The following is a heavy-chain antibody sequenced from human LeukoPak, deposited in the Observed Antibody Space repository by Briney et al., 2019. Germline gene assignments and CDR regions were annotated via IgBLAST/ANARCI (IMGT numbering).Heavy chain of an antibody. J-gene: IGHJ4*02. CDR1: GGTFSSYA. CDR2: IIPVIGIP. D-gene: IGHD3-10*01. Sequence: SVKVSCKASGGTFSSYAISWVRQAPGQGFEWMGRIIPVIGIPKYAERFQDRVTITADRSTQTVYMELSSLRSDDTALYYCARDYVSTHYRDDKQGVFDDWGQGTLVTVSS. V-gene: IGHV1-69*04. CDR3: ARDYVSTHYRDDKQGVFDD.